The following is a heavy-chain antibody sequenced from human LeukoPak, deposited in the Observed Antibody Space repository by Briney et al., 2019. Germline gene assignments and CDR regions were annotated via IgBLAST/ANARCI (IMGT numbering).Heavy chain of an antibody. D-gene: IGHD6-19*01. Sequence: GGSLRLSCAASGFTFSSYAMSWVRQAPGKGLEWVSAISGSGGSTYYADSEKGRFTISRDNSKNTLYLQMNSLRAEDTAVYYCAKVGSSGSTVTPFDYWGQGTLVTVSS. CDR1: GFTFSSYA. J-gene: IGHJ4*02. V-gene: IGHV3-23*01. CDR3: AKVGSSGSTVTPFDY. CDR2: ISGSGGST.